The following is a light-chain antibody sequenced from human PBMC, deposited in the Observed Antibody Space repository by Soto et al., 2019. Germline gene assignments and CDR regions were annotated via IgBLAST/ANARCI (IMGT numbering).Light chain of an antibody. CDR1: NSNIGSNT. J-gene: IGLJ1*01. CDR3: AAWDDSLNGRV. V-gene: IGLV1-44*01. Sequence: QTVVTQPPSASGTPGQRVTISCSGSNSNIGSNTVNWYQQLPATAPKLLIYYDNLRPSGVPDRISGSKSGTSASLAISGLQSDDEADYYCAAWDDSLNGRVFGTGTKLTVL. CDR2: YDN.